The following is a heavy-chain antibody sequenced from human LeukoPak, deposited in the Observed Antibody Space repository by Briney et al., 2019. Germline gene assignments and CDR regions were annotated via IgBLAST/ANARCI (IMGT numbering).Heavy chain of an antibody. Sequence: ASVKVSCKASGYTFTGYYMHWVRQAPGQGLEWMGRINPNSGGTNYAQKFQGRVTMTRDTSISTAYMELSRLRSDDTAVYYCASLSSGWYKEFVDYWGQGTLFTVSS. CDR1: GYTFTGYY. V-gene: IGHV1-2*06. J-gene: IGHJ4*02. D-gene: IGHD6-19*01. CDR3: ASLSSGWYKEFVDY. CDR2: INPNSGGT.